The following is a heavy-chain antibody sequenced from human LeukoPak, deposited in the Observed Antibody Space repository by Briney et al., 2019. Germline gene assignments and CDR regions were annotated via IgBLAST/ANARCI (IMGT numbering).Heavy chain of an antibody. CDR1: GGSISSGGYS. CDR2: IYHSGST. D-gene: IGHD2-15*01. J-gene: IGHJ3*02. CDR3: ARGSGYCSGGSCYFDAFDI. Sequence: SETLSLTCAVSGGSISSGGYSWSWIRQPPGTGLEWIGYIYHSGSTYYNPSLKSRVTISVDRSKNQFSLKLSSVTAADTAVYYCARGSGYCSGGSCYFDAFDIWGQGTMVTVSS. V-gene: IGHV4-30-2*01.